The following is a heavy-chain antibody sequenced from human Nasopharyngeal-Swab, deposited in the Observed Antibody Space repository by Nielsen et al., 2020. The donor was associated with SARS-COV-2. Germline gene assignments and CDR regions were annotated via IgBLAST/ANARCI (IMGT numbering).Heavy chain of an antibody. D-gene: IGHD3-16*02. Sequence: AETLSLTCAVYGGSFRGYYWSWIRQPPGKGREGIGGINQSGSTNYNPSLKSRVTISVDTSKNQFSLKLSSVTAADTAVYFCARAPGRSYYDYVWGSYRSKDYYFDYWGLGTLVTVSS. V-gene: IGHV4-34*01. CDR2: INQSGST. CDR3: ARAPGRSYYDYVWGSYRSKDYYFDY. J-gene: IGHJ4*02. CDR1: GGSFRGYY.